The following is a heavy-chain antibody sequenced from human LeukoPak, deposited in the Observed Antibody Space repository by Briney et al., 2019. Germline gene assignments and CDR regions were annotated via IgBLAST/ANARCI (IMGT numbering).Heavy chain of an antibody. Sequence: GESLKISCKGSGYSFTSYWIGWVRQMPGKGLEWMGIIYPGDSDTRYSPSFQGQVTISADKSISTAYLQWSSLKASDTAMYYCARGLRPVAGNGGAFDIWGQGTMVTVSS. V-gene: IGHV5-51*01. CDR3: ARGLRPVAGNGGAFDI. CDR2: IYPGDSDT. D-gene: IGHD6-19*01. CDR1: GYSFTSYW. J-gene: IGHJ3*02.